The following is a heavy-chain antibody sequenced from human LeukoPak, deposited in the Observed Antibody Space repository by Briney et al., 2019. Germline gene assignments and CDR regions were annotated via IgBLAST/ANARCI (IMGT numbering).Heavy chain of an antibody. D-gene: IGHD2-2*01. CDR3: ARDYCSSTSCPFDY. J-gene: IGHJ4*02. CDR2: TYTSGST. CDR1: GGSISSYY. V-gene: IGHV4-4*07. Sequence: SSETLFLTCTVSGGSISSYYWSWIRQPAGKGLEWIGRTYTSGSTNYNPSPKSRVTMSVDTSKNQFSLKLSSVTAADTAVYYCARDYCSSTSCPFDYWGQGTLVTVSS.